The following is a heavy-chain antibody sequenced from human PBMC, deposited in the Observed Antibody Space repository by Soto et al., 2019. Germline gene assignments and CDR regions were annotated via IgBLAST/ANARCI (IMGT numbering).Heavy chain of an antibody. D-gene: IGHD3-10*01. CDR3: ARDRGMVRGVMSGTDAFDI. Sequence: GGSLRLSCAASGFTFSSYWMHWVRQAPGKGLVWVSRINSDGSSTSYADSVKGRFTISRDNAKNTLYLQMNSLRAEDTAVYYCARDRGMVRGVMSGTDAFDIWGQGTMVTVSS. CDR1: GFTFSSYW. CDR2: INSDGSST. J-gene: IGHJ3*02. V-gene: IGHV3-74*01.